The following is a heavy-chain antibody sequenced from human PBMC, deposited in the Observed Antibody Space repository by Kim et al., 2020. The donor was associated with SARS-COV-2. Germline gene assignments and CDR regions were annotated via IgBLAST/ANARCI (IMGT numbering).Heavy chain of an antibody. CDR3: AREAYSSSWGGNNWFDP. CDR1: GYTFTSYA. D-gene: IGHD6-13*01. Sequence: ASVKVSCKASGYTFTSYAMHWVRQAPGQRLEWMGWINAGNGKTKYSQKFQGRVTITRDTSANTAYMELSSLRSEDTALYYCAREAYSSSWGGNNWFDPWGQGTLVTVSS. CDR2: INAGNGKT. V-gene: IGHV1-3*01. J-gene: IGHJ5*02.